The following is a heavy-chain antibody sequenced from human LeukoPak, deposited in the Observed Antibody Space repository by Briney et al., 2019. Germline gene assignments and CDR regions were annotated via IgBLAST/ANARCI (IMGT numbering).Heavy chain of an antibody. Sequence: PGGSLRLSCAASGFTFSSYWMSWVRQAPGKGLEWVANIKQDGSEKYYVDSVKGRFTISRDNAESSLYLQMNSLRAEDTAVYYCARDWEDDSGSYSRFDYWGQGTLVTVSS. CDR3: ARDWEDDSGSYSRFDY. CDR1: GFTFSSYW. CDR2: IKQDGSEK. J-gene: IGHJ4*02. V-gene: IGHV3-7*01. D-gene: IGHD1-26*01.